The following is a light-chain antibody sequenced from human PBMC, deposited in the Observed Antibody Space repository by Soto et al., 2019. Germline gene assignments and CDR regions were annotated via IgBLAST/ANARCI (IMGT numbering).Light chain of an antibody. Sequence: QSVLTQPPSASASLGASVKLTCTLSSGHGTYAIAWHQQQPEKGPRYLMKLNSDGSHSKGDGIPDRFSGSSSGAERHLTISSLQSEDEADYYCQTWGTAIHDVPFGGGTKLTVL. CDR2: LNSDGSH. CDR1: SGHGTYA. CDR3: QTWGTAIHDVP. V-gene: IGLV4-69*01. J-gene: IGLJ2*01.